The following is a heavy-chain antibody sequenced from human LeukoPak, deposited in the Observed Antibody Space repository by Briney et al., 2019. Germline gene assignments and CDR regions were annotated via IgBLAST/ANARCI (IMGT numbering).Heavy chain of an antibody. Sequence: SETLSLTCTVSGDSISSGDYYWSWIRQPAGKGLDWIVRISSSGSTNYTPSIKSRVTISVDTSKKQFSLKLSSVTAADTAVYYCARGIEFSRTSYPFDSWGQGTLVTVYS. J-gene: IGHJ4*02. V-gene: IGHV4-61*02. CDR3: ARGIEFSRTSYPFDS. CDR1: GDSISSGDYY. D-gene: IGHD2-2*01. CDR2: ISSSGST.